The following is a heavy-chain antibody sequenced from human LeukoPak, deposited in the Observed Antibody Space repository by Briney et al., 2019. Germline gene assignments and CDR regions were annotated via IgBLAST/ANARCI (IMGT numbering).Heavy chain of an antibody. CDR1: GFTFSSYW. Sequence: GGSLRLSCAASGFTFSSYWMHWVRQAPGKGLVWVSRINTDGSSTSYADSVKGRFTISRDNAKNSLYLQMNSLRVEDTAVYYCARAHNWKYGTFDYWGQGTLVTVSS. CDR3: ARAHNWKYGTFDY. CDR2: INTDGSST. V-gene: IGHV3-74*01. D-gene: IGHD1-7*01. J-gene: IGHJ4*02.